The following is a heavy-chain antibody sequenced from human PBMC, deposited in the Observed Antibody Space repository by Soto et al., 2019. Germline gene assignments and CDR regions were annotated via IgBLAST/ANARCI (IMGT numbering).Heavy chain of an antibody. CDR3: AIGDTAMGYYYYYGMDV. D-gene: IGHD5-18*01. CDR2: IRNKANSYST. V-gene: IGHV3-72*01. CDR1: GFTFSDHY. Sequence: GSLRLSCAASGFTFSDHYMDWVRQAPGKGLEWVGRIRNKANSYSTLYAASVKGRFTISRDDSRTSLSLQMNSLKTEDTAVYYCAIGDTAMGYYYYYGMDVWGQGTTVTVSS. J-gene: IGHJ6*02.